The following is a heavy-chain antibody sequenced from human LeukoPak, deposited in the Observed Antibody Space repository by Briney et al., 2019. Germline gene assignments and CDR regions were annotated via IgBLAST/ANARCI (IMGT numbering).Heavy chain of an antibody. CDR2: IYYSGST. J-gene: IGHJ5*02. D-gene: IGHD3-10*01. CDR1: GGSFISYY. V-gene: IGHV4-59*01. Sequence: SETLSLTCTVSGGSFISYYWSWIRQPPGKGLEWIGYIYYSGSTNYNPSLKSRVTISVDTSKNQFSLKLSSVTAADTAVYYCARALSGSYYNNWFDPWGQGTLVTVSS. CDR3: ARALSGSYYNNWFDP.